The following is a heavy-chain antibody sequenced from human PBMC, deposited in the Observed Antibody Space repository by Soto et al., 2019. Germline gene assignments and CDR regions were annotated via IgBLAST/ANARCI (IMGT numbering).Heavy chain of an antibody. J-gene: IGHJ4*02. D-gene: IGHD3-22*01. CDR3: VRPFYGLDSRPSFDH. CDR2: INTDKSTL. Sequence: EVQLVESGGGLVHPGGSLRLSCLASGFTFSRYWMHWVRQAPGKGLVWVSRINTDKSTLTYADSVEGRFTISRDNVKNTLYLQMDSVRAEDTAVYYCVRPFYGLDSRPSFDHWGPGTLVTVSS. V-gene: IGHV3-74*03. CDR1: GFTFSRYW.